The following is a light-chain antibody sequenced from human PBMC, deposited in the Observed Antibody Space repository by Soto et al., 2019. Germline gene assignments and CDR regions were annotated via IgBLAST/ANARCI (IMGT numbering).Light chain of an antibody. CDR2: SDN. Sequence: QSVLPQPPSVSGAPGQRVIISCTGASSNIGANYDVHWYQQLPGTAPRLLIFSDNNRPSGVPDRFSGSKSGTSASLAITGLQAEDEADYYCQCYDSSLRGEVFGTGTKVTVL. J-gene: IGLJ1*01. V-gene: IGLV1-40*01. CDR1: SSNIGANYD. CDR3: QCYDSSLRGEV.